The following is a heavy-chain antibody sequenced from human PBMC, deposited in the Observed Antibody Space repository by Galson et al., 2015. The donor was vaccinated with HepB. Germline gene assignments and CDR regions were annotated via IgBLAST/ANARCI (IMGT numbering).Heavy chain of an antibody. V-gene: IGHV3-21*01. J-gene: IGHJ4*02. CDR3: AREKAVAGPYFDY. D-gene: IGHD6-19*01. Sequence: SLRLSCAASGFTFSSYSMNWVRQAPGKGLEWVSSISSSSSYIYYADSVKGRFTISRDNAKNSLYLQMNRLRAEDTAVYYCAREKAVAGPYFDYWGQGTLVTVSS. CDR2: ISSSSSYI. CDR1: GFTFSSYS.